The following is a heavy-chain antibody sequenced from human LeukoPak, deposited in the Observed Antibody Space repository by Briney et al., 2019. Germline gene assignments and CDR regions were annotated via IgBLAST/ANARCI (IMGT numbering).Heavy chain of an antibody. D-gene: IGHD6-13*01. V-gene: IGHV4-61*02. J-gene: IGHJ5*02. CDR1: GGSISSGSYY. CDR3: ARGLISSSWRNNWFDP. CDR2: IYTSGST. Sequence: SETLSLTCTVSGGSISSGSYYWSWIRQPAGKGLEWIGRIYTSGSTNYNPSLKCRVTISVDTSKNQFSLKLSSVTAADTAVYYCARGLISSSWRNNWFDPWGQGILVTVSS.